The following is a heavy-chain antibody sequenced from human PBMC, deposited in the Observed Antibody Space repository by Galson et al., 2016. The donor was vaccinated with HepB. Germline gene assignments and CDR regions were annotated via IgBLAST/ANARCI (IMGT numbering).Heavy chain of an antibody. J-gene: IGHJ4*02. CDR2: ISSISSYI. CDR3: ARGEWGDVSSMFYIDY. V-gene: IGHV3-21*01. Sequence: ETLSLTCTVSGDSVSDSYCNWVRQPPGKGLQWVSSISSISSYIYYADSVKGRFTISRDNAKNSLYLQMNSLRADDTAVYYCARGEWGDVSSMFYIDYWGQGILVTVSS. D-gene: IGHD3-16*02. CDR1: GDSVSDSY.